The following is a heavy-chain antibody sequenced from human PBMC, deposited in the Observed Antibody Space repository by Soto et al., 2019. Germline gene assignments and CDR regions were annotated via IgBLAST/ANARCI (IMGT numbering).Heavy chain of an antibody. CDR3: ARDFDDILTGLGYFDY. Sequence: GGSLRLSCAASGFTFSRYWMSWVRQAPGKGLEWVASIKEDGSEKFYADSVKGRITISRDNAKNSLYVQMDSLRAEDTAVYYCARDFDDILTGLGYFDYWGQGTLVTVSS. J-gene: IGHJ4*02. D-gene: IGHD3-9*01. CDR1: GFTFSRYW. V-gene: IGHV3-7*01. CDR2: IKEDGSEK.